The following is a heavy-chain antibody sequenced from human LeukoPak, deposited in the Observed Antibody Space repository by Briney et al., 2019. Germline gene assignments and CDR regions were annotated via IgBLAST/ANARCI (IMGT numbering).Heavy chain of an antibody. CDR3: ASGMVRGVIIGAFDI. D-gene: IGHD3-10*01. J-gene: IGHJ3*02. Sequence: SETLSLTCAVYGGSFSGYYWSWIRQPPGKGLEWIGEINHSGSTNYNPSLKSRVTISVDTSKNQFSLKLSSVTAADTAVYYCASGMVRGVIIGAFDIWGQGTMVTVSS. CDR1: GGSFSGYY. V-gene: IGHV4-34*01. CDR2: INHSGST.